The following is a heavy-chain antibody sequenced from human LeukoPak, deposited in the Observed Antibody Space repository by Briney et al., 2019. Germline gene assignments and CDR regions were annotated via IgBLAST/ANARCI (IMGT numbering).Heavy chain of an antibody. J-gene: IGHJ5*02. D-gene: IGHD4-23*01. Sequence: ASVKVSCKASGYTFTSYYIHWVRQAPGQGLEWMGIINPSGGSTSFAQKFQGRVTMTRDTSTSTAYMELSSLRSEDTAVYYCARTHDYGANSEWFDPWGQGTLVTVSS. V-gene: IGHV1-46*01. CDR3: ARTHDYGANSEWFDP. CDR1: GYTFTSYY. CDR2: INPSGGST.